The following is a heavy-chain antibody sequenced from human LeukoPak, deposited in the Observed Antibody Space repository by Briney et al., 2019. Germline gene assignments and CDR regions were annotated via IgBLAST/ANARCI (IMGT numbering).Heavy chain of an antibody. D-gene: IGHD3-22*01. CDR3: ATDLDSSGYTN. V-gene: IGHV1-24*01. Sequence: ASVKVSCKVSGYTLTVLSMNWVRHAPGKGLEWMGGFDPEDGETIYAQKFQGRVTITEDTSTDTAYMELSSLRSEDTAVYYCATDLDSSGYTNWGQGTLVTVSS. CDR2: FDPEDGET. J-gene: IGHJ4*02. CDR1: GYTLTVLS.